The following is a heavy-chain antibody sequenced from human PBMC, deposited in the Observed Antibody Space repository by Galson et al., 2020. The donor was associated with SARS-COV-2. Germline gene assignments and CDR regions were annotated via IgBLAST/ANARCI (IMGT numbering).Heavy chain of an antibody. Sequence: ASVKVSCKASGYTFTDYNIHWVRQVPGQGLEWMGWINPNSGGTNSAQMFQGRVTMTSDTSITTAYMELSRLTSDDVAVYYCARRNTNSWRFDCWGQGTLVAVSS. V-gene: IGHV1-2*02. D-gene: IGHD6-13*01. CDR2: INPNSGGT. CDR1: GYTFTDYN. J-gene: IGHJ4*02. CDR3: ARRNTNSWRFDC.